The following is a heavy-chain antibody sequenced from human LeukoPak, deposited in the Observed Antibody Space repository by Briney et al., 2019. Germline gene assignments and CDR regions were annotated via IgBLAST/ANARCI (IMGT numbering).Heavy chain of an antibody. J-gene: IGHJ4*02. CDR3: ARQARSNSEIDS. CDR2: IYPGDSQT. D-gene: IGHD5-18*01. V-gene: IGHV5-51*01. Sequence: GESLKISCKGSGYSFTSYWIGWVRQMPGKGLECRGIIYPGDSQTKYSPSFQGQVTRSVDKSIRTAYIQWNSLKASDTAMYYCARQARSNSEIDSWGQGTLVTVSS. CDR1: GYSFTSYW.